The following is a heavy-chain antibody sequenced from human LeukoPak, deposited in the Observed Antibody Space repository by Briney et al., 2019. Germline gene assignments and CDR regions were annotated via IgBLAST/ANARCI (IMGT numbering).Heavy chain of an antibody. CDR3: AKEANAGYSSGWYFFGAFDI. CDR2: ISGSGGST. CDR1: GFTFSSYA. Sequence: PGGSLRLSCAASGFTFSSYAMSWVRQAPGKGLEWVSAISGSGGSTYYADSVKGRFTISRDNSKNTLYLQMNSLRAEDTAVYYCAKEANAGYSSGWYFFGAFDIWGQGTMVTVSS. J-gene: IGHJ3*02. V-gene: IGHV3-23*01. D-gene: IGHD6-19*01.